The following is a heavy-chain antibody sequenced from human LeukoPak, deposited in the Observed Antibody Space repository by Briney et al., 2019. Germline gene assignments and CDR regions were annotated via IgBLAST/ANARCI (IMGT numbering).Heavy chain of an antibody. CDR1: GGSISNNNW. J-gene: IGHJ6*02. CDR3: AREISGSYPGVYYYGLDV. CDR2: IYHSGIT. Sequence: PSETLPLTCAVSGGSISNNNWWTWVRQPPGKGLEWIGEIYHSGITNYNPSLKSRVAISVDRSKSQFSLKLSSVTAADTAVYYCAREISGSYPGVYYYGLDVWGQGTTVTVSS. D-gene: IGHD1-26*01. V-gene: IGHV4-4*02.